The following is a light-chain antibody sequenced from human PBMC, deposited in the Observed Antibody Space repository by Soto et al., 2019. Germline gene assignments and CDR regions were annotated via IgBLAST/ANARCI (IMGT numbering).Light chain of an antibody. CDR1: QGISSY. V-gene: IGKV1-9*01. J-gene: IGKJ4*01. Sequence: DIQLTQSPSFLSASVGDRVTITCRASQGISSYLAWYQQKPGKAPKLLIYAASTLQSGVPSRFSGSGSGTEFTLTISSLQSEDFATYSCQQLNSYPFTFGGGTKVEIK. CDR3: QQLNSYPFT. CDR2: AAS.